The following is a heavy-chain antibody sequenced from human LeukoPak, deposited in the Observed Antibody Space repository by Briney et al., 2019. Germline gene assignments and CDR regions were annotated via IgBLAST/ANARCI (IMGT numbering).Heavy chain of an antibody. Sequence: PSETLSLTCTVSGGSISSAGYSWSWIRQPPGKGLEWIGYIYHIGGTYYNPSLKSRVTMSVDRSTNQFSLNLNSVTAADTAAYYCASDGRPANLLYYYHYGMDVWGQGTTVTVSS. D-gene: IGHD2-15*01. CDR3: ASDGRPANLLYYYHYGMDV. J-gene: IGHJ6*02. V-gene: IGHV4-30-2*01. CDR1: GGSISSAGYS. CDR2: IYHIGGT.